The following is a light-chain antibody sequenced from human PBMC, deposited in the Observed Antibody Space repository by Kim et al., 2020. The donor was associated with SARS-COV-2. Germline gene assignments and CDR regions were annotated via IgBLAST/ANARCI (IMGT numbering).Light chain of an antibody. Sequence: VSPCQPPSITRPVDKFGDKYVCWYQQKPDQSPVLVIYQYSKQPSGIPERFSGSNSGNTATLTISGTQAMDEAVYCCQAWDSSTALFGGGTQLTVL. CDR2: QYS. V-gene: IGLV3-1*01. CDR3: QAWDSSTAL. J-gene: IGLJ2*01. CDR1: KFGDKY.